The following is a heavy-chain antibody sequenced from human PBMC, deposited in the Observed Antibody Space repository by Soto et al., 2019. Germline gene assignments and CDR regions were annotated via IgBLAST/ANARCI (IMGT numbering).Heavy chain of an antibody. D-gene: IGHD5-12*01. J-gene: IGHJ4*02. CDR2: ITSSGSST. V-gene: IGHV3-23*01. Sequence: EVQLLESGGGWVQPGGSLRLSCAASGFIFSDYAMTWVRQTPGKGLGWVSAITSSGSSTYVADSLKGRITISRDNSKNTLSLQMDSLRVEDTAIYYCAKGVEGYVVSSFDSWAQGALVTVSS. CDR3: AKGVEGYVVSSFDS. CDR1: GFIFSDYA.